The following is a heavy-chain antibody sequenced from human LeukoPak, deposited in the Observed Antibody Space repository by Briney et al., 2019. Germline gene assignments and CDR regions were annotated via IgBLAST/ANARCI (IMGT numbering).Heavy chain of an antibody. D-gene: IGHD3-16*01. Sequence: PGGSLRLSCTASGFTFSSYAMHWVRQAPGKGLEWVAFISYDGSNKYYADSVKGRFTISRDNSKNTLYVQMNSLRAGDTAVYYCARAGGTNTVTSVHFQHWGQGTLVIVSS. J-gene: IGHJ1*01. CDR2: ISYDGSNK. V-gene: IGHV3-30*04. CDR3: ARAGGTNTVTSVHFQH. CDR1: GFTFSSYA.